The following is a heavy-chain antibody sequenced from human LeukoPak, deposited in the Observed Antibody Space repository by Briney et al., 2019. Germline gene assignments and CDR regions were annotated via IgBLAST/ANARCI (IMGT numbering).Heavy chain of an antibody. V-gene: IGHV1-2*02. CDR1: GYTFTGYY. Sequence: ASVKVSCKASGYTFTGYYMGWVRQAPGQGLEWMGWVNPNSGGTNYAQKFQGRVTMTRDTSIATAYMEVRGLTSDDTALYYCARDKLYSSSNFHFEYWGQGTLVTVSS. J-gene: IGHJ4*02. CDR3: ARDKLYSSSNFHFEY. CDR2: VNPNSGGT. D-gene: IGHD4-11*01.